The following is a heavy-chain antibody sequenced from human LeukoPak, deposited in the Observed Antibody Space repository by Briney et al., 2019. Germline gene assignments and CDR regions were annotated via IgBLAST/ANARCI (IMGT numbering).Heavy chain of an antibody. V-gene: IGHV1-69*05. CDR2: IIPIFGTA. D-gene: IGHD6-6*01. CDR1: GYTFTRHY. J-gene: IGHJ4*02. Sequence: SVKVSCKASGYTFTRHYMNWVRQAPGQGLEWMGGIIPIFGTANYAQKFQGRVTITTDESTSTAYMELSSLRSEDTAVYYCARGDSSYNFDYWGQGTLVTVSS. CDR3: ARGDSSYNFDY.